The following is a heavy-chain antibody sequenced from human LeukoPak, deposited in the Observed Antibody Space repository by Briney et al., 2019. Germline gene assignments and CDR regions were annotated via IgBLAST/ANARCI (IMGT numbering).Heavy chain of an antibody. Sequence: SVKVSCKASGGTFSNYVINWVRQVPGQGLEWMGGIIPIFGSTKYAQKVQGRVTITTDDSKRTAYLDLSGLRSEDTGVYFCARVMSEGTSMVWDHYFYMDVWGKGTTVIVSS. J-gene: IGHJ6*03. V-gene: IGHV1-69*05. D-gene: IGHD3-10*01. CDR1: GGTFSNYV. CDR2: IIPIFGST. CDR3: ARVMSEGTSMVWDHYFYMDV.